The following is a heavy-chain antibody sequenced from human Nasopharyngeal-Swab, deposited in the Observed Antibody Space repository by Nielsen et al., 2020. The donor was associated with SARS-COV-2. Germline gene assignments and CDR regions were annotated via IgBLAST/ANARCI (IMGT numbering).Heavy chain of an antibody. J-gene: IGHJ6*02. D-gene: IGHD3-3*01. V-gene: IGHV3-7*01. CDR2: IKQDGSEK. Sequence: WIRQPPGKGLEGEANIKQDGSEKYYVDSVKGRFTISRDNAKNSLYLQMNSLRAEDTAVYYCARVHRYYDFWSGYYTGSRGMDIWGQGTTVTVSS. CDR3: ARVHRYYDFWSGYYTGSRGMDI.